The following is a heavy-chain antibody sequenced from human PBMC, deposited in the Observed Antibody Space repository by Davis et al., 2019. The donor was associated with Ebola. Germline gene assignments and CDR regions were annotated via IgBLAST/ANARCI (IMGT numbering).Heavy chain of an antibody. CDR2: ITSDGSST. J-gene: IGHJ1*01. CDR3: AKDRSSGWTALGY. CDR1: GFTFSGYW. V-gene: IGHV3-74*01. Sequence: GESLKISCAASGFTFSGYWIHWVRQAPGKGLVWVSRITSDGSSTSYADSVKGRFTISRDNAKNTLYLQMNSLRAEDTAVYYCAKDRSSGWTALGYWGQGTLVTVSS. D-gene: IGHD6-19*01.